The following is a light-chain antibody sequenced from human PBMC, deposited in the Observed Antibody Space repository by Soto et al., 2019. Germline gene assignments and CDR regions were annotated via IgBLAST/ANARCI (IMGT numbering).Light chain of an antibody. CDR3: CSYTGVGYV. Sequence: QSVLTQPRSVSGSPGQSVTISCTGTSSDVGGYNYVSWYQHHPGKAPRLMIYDVSKRPSGVPDRFSGSKSGNTASLTISGLQAEDEDDYYCCSYTGVGYVFGTGTKVTVL. J-gene: IGLJ1*01. V-gene: IGLV2-11*01. CDR2: DVS. CDR1: SSDVGGYNY.